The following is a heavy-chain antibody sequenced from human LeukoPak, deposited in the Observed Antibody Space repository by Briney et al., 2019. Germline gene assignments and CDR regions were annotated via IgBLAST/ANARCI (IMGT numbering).Heavy chain of an antibody. CDR3: ASGGIYYGAAFEF. J-gene: IGHJ4*02. D-gene: IGHD1-26*01. CDR1: GFTFSSYS. V-gene: IGHV3-48*04. Sequence: PGGSLRLSCAASGFTFSSYSMNWVRQAPGKGLEWVSYISSSSSTIYYADSVKGRFTISRDNAKNSLYLQMNSLRAEDTAFYYCASGGIYYGAAFEFWGQGTLVTVSS. CDR2: ISSSSSTI.